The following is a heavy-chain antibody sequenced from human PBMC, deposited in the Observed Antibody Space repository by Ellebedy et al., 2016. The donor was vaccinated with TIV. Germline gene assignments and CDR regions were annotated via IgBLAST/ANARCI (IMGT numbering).Heavy chain of an antibody. CDR1: GFTFDNFA. CDR2: ISDSSGRT. Sequence: GGSLRLSCAAAGFTFDNFAMYWVRRAPGKGLEWVSAISDSSGRTYYADSVKGRFTVSIDKSNNTLFLQMNSLRADDTAIYYCAKAGWGRVVISHFDSWGQGTLVTVSS. CDR3: AKAGWGRVVISHFDS. D-gene: IGHD3-3*01. V-gene: IGHV3-23*01. J-gene: IGHJ4*02.